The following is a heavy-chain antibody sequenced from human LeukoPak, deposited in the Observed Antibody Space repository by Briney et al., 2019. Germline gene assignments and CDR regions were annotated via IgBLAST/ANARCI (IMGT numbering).Heavy chain of an antibody. CDR3: ARSAQSGIVGATEMDV. J-gene: IGHJ6*04. CDR2: ISWNGCST. D-gene: IGHD1-26*01. Sequence: GGSLRLSCAASGFTFDDYGMSCVRQAPGKGLEWVSGISWNGCSTGYADSVTGRFTISRDNAKNSLYLQMDSLRGEDTALYYCARSAQSGIVGATEMDVWGRGTTDSVSS. V-gene: IGHV3-20*04. CDR1: GFTFDDYG.